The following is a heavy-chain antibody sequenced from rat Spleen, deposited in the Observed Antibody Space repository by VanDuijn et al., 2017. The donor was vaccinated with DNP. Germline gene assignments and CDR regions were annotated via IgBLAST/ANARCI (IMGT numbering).Heavy chain of an antibody. CDR3: TTDFERGY. CDR1: GFTFSDYY. V-gene: IGHV5-20*01. D-gene: IGHD1-11*01. J-gene: IGHJ2*01. CDR2: ISHDGGYT. Sequence: EVQLVESGGGSVQPGRSLKLSCAASGFTFSDYYMAWVRQAPTRGLEWVASISHDGGYTYYRDSVKGRFTISRDNAKSSLYLQMDSLRSEDTATYYCTTDFERGYWGQGVMVTVSS.